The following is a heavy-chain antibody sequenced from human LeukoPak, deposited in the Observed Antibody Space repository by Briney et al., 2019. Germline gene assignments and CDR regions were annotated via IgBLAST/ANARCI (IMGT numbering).Heavy chain of an antibody. V-gene: IGHV3-21*01. CDR3: ARSELGYNYHYMDV. Sequence: PGGSLRLSRAASGFTFSNYNMNWVRQAPGKGLEWVSSISSSSSYIYYADSVKGRFTISRDNAKNSLYLQMNSLRAEDTAVYYCARSELGYNYHYMDVWGKGTTVTISS. CDR2: ISSSSSYI. D-gene: IGHD3-10*01. CDR1: GFTFSNYN. J-gene: IGHJ6*03.